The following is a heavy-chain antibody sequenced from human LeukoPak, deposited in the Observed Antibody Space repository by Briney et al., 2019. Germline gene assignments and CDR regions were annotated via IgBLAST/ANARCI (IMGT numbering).Heavy chain of an antibody. CDR3: AKVEGSYGVYFDY. CDR1: GFTFSSYA. J-gene: IGHJ4*02. V-gene: IGHV3-23*01. Sequence: GGSLRLSCAVPGFTFSSYAMSWVRQAPGKGLEWVSIISGSGGTTYYADSVKGRFTISRDNSKNTLYLQMNSLRAEDTAVYYCAKVEGSYGVYFDYWGQGTLVTVSS. CDR2: ISGSGGTT. D-gene: IGHD3-3*01.